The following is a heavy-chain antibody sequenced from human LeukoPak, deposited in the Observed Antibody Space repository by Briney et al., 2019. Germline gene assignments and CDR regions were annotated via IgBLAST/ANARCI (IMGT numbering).Heavy chain of an antibody. D-gene: IGHD2-2*01. V-gene: IGHV1-2*06. CDR3: ARDLGYCSSTSCYVIDY. CDR2: INPNSGGT. J-gene: IGHJ4*02. CDR1: GYTFTGYY. Sequence: ASVKVSCKASGYTFTGYYMHWVRQAPGQGLEWMGRINPNSGGTNYAQKFQGRVTMTRDTSISTAYMELSRLRSDDTAVYYCARDLGYCSSTSCYVIDYWGQGTWSPSPQ.